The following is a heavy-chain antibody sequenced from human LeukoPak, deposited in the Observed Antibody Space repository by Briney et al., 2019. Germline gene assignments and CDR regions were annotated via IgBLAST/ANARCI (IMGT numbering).Heavy chain of an antibody. J-gene: IGHJ6*03. Sequence: GGSPRLSCAASGFTFSSYSMNWVRQAPGKGLEWVSSISSSSSYIYYADSVKGRFTISRDNAKNSLYLQMNSLRAEDTAVYYCARDPRGYSGYDNYYYYVDVWGKGTTVTVSS. CDR3: ARDPRGYSGYDNYYYYVDV. D-gene: IGHD5-12*01. CDR1: GFTFSSYS. CDR2: ISSSSSYI. V-gene: IGHV3-21*01.